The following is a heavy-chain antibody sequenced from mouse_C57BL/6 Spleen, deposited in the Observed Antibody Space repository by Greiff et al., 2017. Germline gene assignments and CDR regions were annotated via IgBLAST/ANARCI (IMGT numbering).Heavy chain of an antibody. CDR1: GYSITSDY. CDR2: ISYSGST. V-gene: IGHV3-8*01. Sequence: EVQVVESGPGLAKPSQTLSLTCSVTGYSITSDYWNWIRKFPGNKLEYMGYISYSGSTYYNPSLKSRISITRDTSKNQYYLQLNSVTTEDTATYYCARSPYYYGSSYVGYWYFDVWGTGTTVTVSS. D-gene: IGHD1-1*01. CDR3: ARSPYYYGSSYVGYWYFDV. J-gene: IGHJ1*03.